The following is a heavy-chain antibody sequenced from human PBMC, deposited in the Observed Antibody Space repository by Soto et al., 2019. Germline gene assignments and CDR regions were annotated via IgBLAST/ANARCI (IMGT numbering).Heavy chain of an antibody. CDR2: INPNSGGT. CDR3: ARARIMVRGVICYFDY. Sequence: ASVKVSCKASGYTFTGYYMHWVRQAPGQGLEWMGWINPNSGGTNYAQKFQGWVTMTRDTSISTAYMELSRLRSDDTAVYYCARARIMVRGVICYFDYWGQEPWSPSPQ. CDR1: GYTFTGYY. V-gene: IGHV1-2*04. J-gene: IGHJ4*01. D-gene: IGHD3-10*01.